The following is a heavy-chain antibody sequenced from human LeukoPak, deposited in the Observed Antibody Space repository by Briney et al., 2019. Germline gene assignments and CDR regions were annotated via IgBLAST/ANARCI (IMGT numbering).Heavy chain of an antibody. CDR3: ATLSPGYSYGIGY. J-gene: IGHJ4*02. Sequence: RASVKVSCKASGGTFSSYAISWVRQAPGQGLEWMGGIIPIFGTANYAQKFQGRVTITADESTSTAYMELSSLRSEDTAVYYCATLSPGYSYGIGYWGQGTLVTVSS. CDR1: GGTFSSYA. CDR2: IIPIFGTA. D-gene: IGHD5-18*01. V-gene: IGHV1-69*13.